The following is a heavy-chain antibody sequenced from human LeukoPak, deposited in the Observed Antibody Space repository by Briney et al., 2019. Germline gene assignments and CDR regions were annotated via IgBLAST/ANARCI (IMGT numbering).Heavy chain of an antibody. V-gene: IGHV3-23*01. CDR3: AKDSGGGSGSYWVDY. CDR2: ISGSGGST. CDR1: GFTFSSYA. D-gene: IGHD3-10*01. Sequence: GGSLRLSSAASGFTFSSYAMSWVRQAPGKGLEWVSAISGSGGSTYYADSVKGRFTISRDNSKNTLYLQMNSLRAEDTAVYYCAKDSGGGSGSYWVDYWGQGTLVTVSS. J-gene: IGHJ4*02.